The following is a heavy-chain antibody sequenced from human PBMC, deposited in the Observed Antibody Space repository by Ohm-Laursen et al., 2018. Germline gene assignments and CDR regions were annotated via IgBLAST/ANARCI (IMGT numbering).Heavy chain of an antibody. CDR2: ISGSGGST. Sequence: SLRLSCSASGFTFSSYAMSWVRQAPGKGLEWVSAISGSGGSTYYADSVKGRFTISRDNSKNTLYLQMNSLRAEDTAVYYCATRTIFGVVAYGYWGQGTLVTVSS. D-gene: IGHD3-3*01. CDR1: GFTFSSYA. CDR3: ATRTIFGVVAYGY. V-gene: IGHV3-23*01. J-gene: IGHJ4*02.